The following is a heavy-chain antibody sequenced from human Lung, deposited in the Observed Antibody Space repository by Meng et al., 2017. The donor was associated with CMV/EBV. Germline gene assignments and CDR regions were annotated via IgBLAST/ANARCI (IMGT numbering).Heavy chain of an antibody. CDR2: INTGGTFT. V-gene: IGHV3-74*03. J-gene: IGHJ5*01. CDR1: GITFSDYW. CDR3: VRDLVGNRDS. D-gene: IGHD1-14*01. Sequence: EVHLVESXXGVVRXGGSLRLSCADSGITFSDYWMHWVRQAPGEVPVWVSRINTGGTFTSYAESVRGRFTISRDNSKNTLYLQMNDLRAGDSGVYYCVRDLVGNRDSWGHGTLVTVSS.